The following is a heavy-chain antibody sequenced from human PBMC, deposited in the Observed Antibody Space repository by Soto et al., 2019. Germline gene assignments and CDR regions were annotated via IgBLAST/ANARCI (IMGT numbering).Heavy chain of an antibody. Sequence: SETLSLTCTVSGGSISSSSYYWGWIRQPPGKGLEWIGSIYYSGSTYYNPSLKSRVTISVDTSKNQFSLKLSSVTAADTAVYYCARSAELWFGTYYYYYGMDVWGQGTTVTVSS. D-gene: IGHD3-10*01. J-gene: IGHJ6*02. V-gene: IGHV4-39*01. CDR1: GGSISSSSYY. CDR2: IYYSGST. CDR3: ARSAELWFGTYYYYYGMDV.